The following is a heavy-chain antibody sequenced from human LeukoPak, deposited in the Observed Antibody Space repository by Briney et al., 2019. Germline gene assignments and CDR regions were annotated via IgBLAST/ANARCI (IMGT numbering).Heavy chain of an antibody. Sequence: PGGSLRLSCAASRFTFSSYAMHWVRQAPGKGLEWVAVISYDGGHKYYAGSVKGRFTISRDNAKNSLYLQMNSLRAEDTAVYYCARDVDSSGYMGGWYWGQGTLVTVSS. CDR1: RFTFSSYA. CDR3: ARDVDSSGYMGGWY. J-gene: IGHJ4*02. D-gene: IGHD3-22*01. CDR2: ISYDGGHK. V-gene: IGHV3-30*04.